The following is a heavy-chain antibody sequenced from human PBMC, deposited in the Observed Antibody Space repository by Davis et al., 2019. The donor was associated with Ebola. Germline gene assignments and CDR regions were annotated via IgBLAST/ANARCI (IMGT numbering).Heavy chain of an antibody. D-gene: IGHD6-19*01. CDR3: AKLFGSSGWYYFDY. J-gene: IGHJ4*02. V-gene: IGHV3-23*03. Sequence: GESLKISCAASGFTFSSHAMSWLRQAPGKGLEWVSLINSDGSGTTYADSVKGRFTISRDNSKNTLYLQMDSLRVEDTAIYYCAKLFGSSGWYYFDYWGQGTLVTVSS. CDR2: INSDGSGT. CDR1: GFTFSSHA.